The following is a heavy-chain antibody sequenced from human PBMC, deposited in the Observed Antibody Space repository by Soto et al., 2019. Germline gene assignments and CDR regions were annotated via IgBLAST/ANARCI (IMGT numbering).Heavy chain of an antibody. D-gene: IGHD1-20*01. CDR1: GFTFSSFG. CDR2: LSYDGSKE. V-gene: IGHV3-30*03. J-gene: IGHJ3*01. Sequence: GGSLRLSCAASGFTFSSFGMHWVRQAPGKGLEWVALLSYDGSKEYYADSVKGRFTISRDNSRRTLHLQMDSLRVEDAAVYFCVRRAITATTKWGAFDVWGQGTAVTVSS. CDR3: VRRAITATTKWGAFDV.